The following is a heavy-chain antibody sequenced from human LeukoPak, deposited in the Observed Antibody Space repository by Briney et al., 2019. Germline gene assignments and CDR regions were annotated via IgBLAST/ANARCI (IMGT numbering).Heavy chain of an antibody. D-gene: IGHD6-19*01. CDR3: ATGAGCGY. V-gene: IGHV3-7*03. Sequence: PGGSLRLSCAASGFTFSIYWMTWVRQAPGKGLEWVANIKQDGSERNYVDSVKGRFTISRDNAKNSLYLQMNTLRDEDTAVYYCATGAGCGYWGQGTLVTVSS. CDR1: GFTFSIYW. CDR2: IKQDGSER. J-gene: IGHJ4*02.